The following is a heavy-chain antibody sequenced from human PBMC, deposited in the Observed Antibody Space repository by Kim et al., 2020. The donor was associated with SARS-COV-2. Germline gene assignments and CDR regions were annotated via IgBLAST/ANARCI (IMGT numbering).Heavy chain of an antibody. CDR1: GYSFTTNW. Sequence: GESLKISCRGSGYSFTTNWIGWVRQMPGKGLEWLGIMQPGDYDIRYTPSSQGQVTISADNSISSAYLEWSSLKASDTAMYYCATWNSYGLFDYWGQGTLVTVSS. V-gene: IGHV5-51*01. J-gene: IGHJ4*02. D-gene: IGHD4-17*01. CDR3: ATWNSYGLFDY. CDR2: MQPGDYDI.